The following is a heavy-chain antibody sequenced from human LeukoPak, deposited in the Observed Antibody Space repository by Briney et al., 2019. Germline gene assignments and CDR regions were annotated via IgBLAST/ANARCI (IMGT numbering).Heavy chain of an antibody. CDR3: ARPTVTSYNWFGP. CDR1: GGSISSSSYS. J-gene: IGHJ5*02. Sequence: SETLSLTCTVSGGSISSSSYSWGWIRQPPGKGLEWIGSIYYSGSTSYNPSLKSRVTISVHTSKNQFSLQLSSVTAADTAVYYCARPTVTSYNWFGPWGQGTLVTVSS. CDR2: IYYSGST. D-gene: IGHD4-17*01. V-gene: IGHV4-39*01.